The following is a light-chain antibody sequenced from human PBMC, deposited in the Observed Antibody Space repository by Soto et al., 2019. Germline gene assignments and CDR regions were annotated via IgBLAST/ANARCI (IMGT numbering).Light chain of an antibody. CDR2: DTS. CDR1: QSVPNSR. V-gene: IGKV3-20*01. CDR3: QQYGASPWT. Sequence: EIVLTQSPDTLSLSPGERATLSCMASQSVPNSRLAWYQQEPGQAPSLVIADTSIRATGMPDRFSGSGSGTDFSLIIGSLAPEDFAVYICQQYGASPWTFGQGTKVDIK. J-gene: IGKJ1*01.